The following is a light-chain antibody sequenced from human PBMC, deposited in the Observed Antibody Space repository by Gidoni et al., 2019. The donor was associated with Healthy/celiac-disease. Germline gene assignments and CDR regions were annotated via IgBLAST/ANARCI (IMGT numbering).Light chain of an antibody. Sequence: SSELTQDPAVSVALGQTVRITCQGDSLRSYYANWYQQKPGQAPVLVIYGKNNRHSGIPDRFSGSGSGNTASLTITGAQAEDEADYYCNSRDSSGNHLVFGGGTKLTVL. CDR1: SLRSYY. CDR3: NSRDSSGNHLV. V-gene: IGLV3-19*01. J-gene: IGLJ2*01. CDR2: GKN.